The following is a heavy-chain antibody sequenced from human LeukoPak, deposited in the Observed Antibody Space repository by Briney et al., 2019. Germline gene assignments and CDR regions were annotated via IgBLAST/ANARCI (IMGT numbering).Heavy chain of an antibody. CDR1: GFTFDDYA. V-gene: IGHV3-9*01. D-gene: IGHD6-13*01. CDR2: ISWNSGSI. Sequence: GGSLRLSCAASGFTFDDYAMHWVRQAPGKGLEWVSGISWNSGSIGYADSVKGRFTISRDNAKNSLYLQMNSLRAEDTALYYCAKGKGPTAAAAHFDYWGQGTLVTVSS. J-gene: IGHJ4*02. CDR3: AKGKGPTAAAAHFDY.